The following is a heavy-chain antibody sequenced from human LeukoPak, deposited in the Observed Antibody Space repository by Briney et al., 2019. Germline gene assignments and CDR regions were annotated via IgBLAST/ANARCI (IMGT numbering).Heavy chain of an antibody. J-gene: IGHJ4*02. D-gene: IGHD3-22*01. V-gene: IGHV3-7*01. CDR1: GFTFSSYW. Sequence: PGGSLRLSCAASGFTFSSYWMSWVRQAPGKGLEWMAHIKQDGSEKYYVDSVKGRFTISRDNAKNSLYLQMNSLRAEDTAVYYCARGGYDSSGYYRPYYFDYWGQGTLVTVSS. CDR2: IKQDGSEK. CDR3: ARGGYDSSGYYRPYYFDY.